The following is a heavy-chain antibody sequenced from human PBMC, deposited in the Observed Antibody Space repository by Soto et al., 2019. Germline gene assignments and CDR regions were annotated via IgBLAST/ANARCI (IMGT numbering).Heavy chain of an antibody. Sequence: QVQLQESGPGLVKPSGTLSLTCAVSGGSFTSNNWWTWVRQPPGQGLEWIGEIYRTGSTNYNPSLQSRVTISLDKSENQFSLKVTSRTAADTAVYYCASRDPGTSVDYWGQGTLVTVSS. V-gene: IGHV4-4*02. J-gene: IGHJ4*02. CDR3: ASRDPGTSVDY. D-gene: IGHD1-7*01. CDR1: GGSFTSNNW. CDR2: IYRTGST.